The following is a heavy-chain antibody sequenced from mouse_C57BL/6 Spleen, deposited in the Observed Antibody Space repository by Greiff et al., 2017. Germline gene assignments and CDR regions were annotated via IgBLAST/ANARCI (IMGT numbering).Heavy chain of an antibody. D-gene: IGHD2-14*01. CDR3: ARGGIGDY. V-gene: IGHV1-69*01. J-gene: IGHJ2*01. CDR1: GYTFTSYW. Sequence: QVQLQQPGAELVMPGASVKLSCKASGYTFTSYWMHWVKQRPGQGLEWIGEIDPSDSYTNYNQKFKGKSTLTVDKSSSTAYMQLSSLTSEDSAVYYCARGGIGDYWGQGTTLTVSS. CDR2: IDPSDSYT.